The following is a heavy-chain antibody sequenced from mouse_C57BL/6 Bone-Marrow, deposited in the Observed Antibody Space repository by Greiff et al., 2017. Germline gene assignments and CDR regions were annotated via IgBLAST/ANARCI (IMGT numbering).Heavy chain of an antibody. Sequence: EVQLQQSGAELVRPGASVKLSCTASGFNIKDDYMHWVKQRPEQGLEWIGWIDPSNGDTEYASKFQGKATLTADTSSNTAYLQLSSLTSEDAAVYYCAYYSNSFAYWGQGTLVTVSA. CDR3: AYYSNSFAY. J-gene: IGHJ3*01. V-gene: IGHV14-4*01. CDR1: GFNIKDDY. CDR2: IDPSNGDT. D-gene: IGHD2-5*01.